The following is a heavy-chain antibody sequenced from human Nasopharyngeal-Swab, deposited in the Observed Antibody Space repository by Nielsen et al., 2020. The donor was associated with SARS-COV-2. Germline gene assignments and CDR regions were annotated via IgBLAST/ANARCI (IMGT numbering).Heavy chain of an antibody. V-gene: IGHV4-31*03. Sequence: LRLSCTVAGGSISSGGYYWSWIRQHPGKGLEWIGYIYYSGSTYYNPSLKSRVTISVDTSKNQFSLKLSSVTAADTAVYYCASRRITISPWFDPWRQGTLVTVSS. D-gene: IGHD3-3*01. CDR2: IYYSGST. J-gene: IGHJ5*02. CDR1: GGSISSGGYY. CDR3: ASRRITISPWFDP.